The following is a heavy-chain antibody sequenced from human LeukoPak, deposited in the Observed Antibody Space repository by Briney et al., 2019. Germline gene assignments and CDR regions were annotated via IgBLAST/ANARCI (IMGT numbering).Heavy chain of an antibody. CDR1: GFTASTNY. Sequence: GGSLRLSCAASGFTASTNYMSWVRQAPGKGLEWVSVIYSGGSTYYADSVKGRFTISRHDSRNTLYLQMNTLRTEDTAVYYCPKGGGGENPAFHIWGQGTMVTVAS. D-gene: IGHD3-16*01. CDR3: PKGGGGENPAFHI. J-gene: IGHJ3*02. CDR2: IYSGGST. V-gene: IGHV3-53*04.